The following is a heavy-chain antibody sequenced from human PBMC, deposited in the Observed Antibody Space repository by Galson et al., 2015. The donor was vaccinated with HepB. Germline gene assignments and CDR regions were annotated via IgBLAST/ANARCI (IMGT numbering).Heavy chain of an antibody. CDR1: GFTFNYAW. Sequence: SLRLSCAASGFTFNYAWMNWVRQAPGEGLEWVGRIKSEDEGGETIYAAPVRGRFTISRDDAKNTLCLQMNSLTTEDTAVYHCVTSLGFGYGNTIVATDYWGQGTLVTVSS. CDR3: VTSLGFGYGNTIVATDY. J-gene: IGHJ4*02. CDR2: IKSEDEGGET. V-gene: IGHV3-15*01. D-gene: IGHD3-10*01.